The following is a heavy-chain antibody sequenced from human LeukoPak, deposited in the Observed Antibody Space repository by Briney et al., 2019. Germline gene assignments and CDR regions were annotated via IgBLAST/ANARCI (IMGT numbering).Heavy chain of an antibody. CDR2: IYYSGST. CDR1: GGSISSYY. CDR3: ARASTYYDILTGYYTGKEYYFDY. J-gene: IGHJ4*02. Sequence: SETLSLTCTVSGGSISSYYWSWIRQPPGKGLEWIGYIYYSGSTNYNPSLKSRVTISVDTSKNQFSLKLSSVTAADTAVYYCARASTYYDILTGYYTGKEYYFDYWGQGTLVTVSS. V-gene: IGHV4-59*01. D-gene: IGHD3-9*01.